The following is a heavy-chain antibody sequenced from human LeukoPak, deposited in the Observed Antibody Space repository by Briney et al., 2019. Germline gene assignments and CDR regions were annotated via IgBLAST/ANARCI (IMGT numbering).Heavy chain of an antibody. CDR1: GYTFTVYY. D-gene: IGHD3-10*01. Sequence: ASVTVSCKASGYTFTVYYMHWVRQAPGQGLEWMGWINPNSGGTNYAQKFQGRVTMTSDTSISTAYMELSRLRSDDTAVYYCASGLGAGSGTDYYYYGMDVWGQGTTVTVSS. CDR3: ASGLGAGSGTDYYYYGMDV. CDR2: INPNSGGT. J-gene: IGHJ6*02. V-gene: IGHV1-2*02.